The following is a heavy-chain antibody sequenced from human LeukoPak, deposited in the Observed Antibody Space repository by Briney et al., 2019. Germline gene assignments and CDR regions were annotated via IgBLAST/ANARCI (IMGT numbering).Heavy chain of an antibody. CDR1: GFPFSSYW. D-gene: IGHD3-9*01. V-gene: IGHV3-7*01. J-gene: IGHJ4*02. Sequence: GGSLRLSCVASGFPFSSYWMTWVRQAPGKGLEWVTNIKQDGSKKSYVDSVKGRFTISRDNAKNSLYLQMNSLRAEDTAVYYCARDGDYDILTGSERSFDYWGQGTLVTVSS. CDR3: ARDGDYDILTGSERSFDY. CDR2: IKQDGSKK.